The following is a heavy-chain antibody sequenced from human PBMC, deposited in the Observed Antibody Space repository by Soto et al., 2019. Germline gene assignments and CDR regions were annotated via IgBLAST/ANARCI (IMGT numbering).Heavy chain of an antibody. J-gene: IGHJ3*02. Sequence: GGSLRLSCEASGFTLRVRAMSWVRQAPGKGFEWVSSISGAGGAAYYAGAVKGRFTISRDNSKNTLYLQMNSLRAEDTAVYYCAKVCLYYDFWSGRNAFDIWGQGTMVTVSS. D-gene: IGHD3-3*01. V-gene: IGHV3-23*01. CDR2: ISGAGGAA. CDR1: GFTLRVRA. CDR3: AKVCLYYDFWSGRNAFDI.